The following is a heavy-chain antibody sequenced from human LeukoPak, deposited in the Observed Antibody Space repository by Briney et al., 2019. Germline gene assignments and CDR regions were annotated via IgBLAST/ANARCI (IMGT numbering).Heavy chain of an antibody. V-gene: IGHV3-23*01. D-gene: IGHD2-2*01. J-gene: IGHJ4*02. Sequence: RAGGSLRLSCAASGFALSSYAVTWVRQAPGKGLEWVSAIDSGGKTYYADSVKGRFTISRDNSKSTVYLQMNSLRAEDTALYYCAKNEGLGDCSSSSCYPDYWGQGTLVTVSS. CDR1: GFALSSYA. CDR2: IDSGGKT. CDR3: AKNEGLGDCSSSSCYPDY.